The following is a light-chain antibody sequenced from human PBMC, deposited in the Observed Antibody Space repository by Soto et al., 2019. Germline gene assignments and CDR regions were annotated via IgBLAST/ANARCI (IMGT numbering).Light chain of an antibody. CDR2: SAS. V-gene: IGKV1-39*01. CDR3: QPSYGNPT. J-gene: IGKJ1*01. Sequence: DIQMTQSPSSLSASEGAKVTITCRASESISHYVNWYQQKPGSAPKLLIHSASIFQSGVPSRFSGSGSGTDFTLTISSLQPEDFATYYCQPSYGNPTFGQGTKVESK. CDR1: ESISHY.